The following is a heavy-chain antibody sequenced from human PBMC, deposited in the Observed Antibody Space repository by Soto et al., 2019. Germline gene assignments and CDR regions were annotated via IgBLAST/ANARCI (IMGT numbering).Heavy chain of an antibody. Sequence: ASVKVSCKASGYMFTSYDINWVRQATGQGLEWMGWMNPNRGTTGYAQKFQGRVTMTMNPSISTAYMELSSLRSDDTAVYFCARVSQQLVRSDYWGQGTPVTVSS. CDR1: GYMFTSYD. CDR3: ARVSQQLVRSDY. V-gene: IGHV1-8*01. CDR2: MNPNRGTT. D-gene: IGHD6-13*01. J-gene: IGHJ4*02.